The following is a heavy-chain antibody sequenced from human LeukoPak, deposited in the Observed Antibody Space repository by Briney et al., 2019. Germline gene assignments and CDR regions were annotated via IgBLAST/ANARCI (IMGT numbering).Heavy chain of an antibody. D-gene: IGHD3/OR15-3a*01. V-gene: IGHV1-46*01. CDR3: ARGDFNYYYGLDV. CDR1: GYTFTSYY. J-gene: IGHJ6*02. CDR2: INPSGGST. Sequence: ASVKVSCKASGYTFTSYYMHWVRHAPGQGLEWMGIINPSGGSTSYAQRFQGRVTMTGDTSTSTVYMELSSLRSEDTAVYYCARGDFNYYYGLDVWGQGTTVTVSS.